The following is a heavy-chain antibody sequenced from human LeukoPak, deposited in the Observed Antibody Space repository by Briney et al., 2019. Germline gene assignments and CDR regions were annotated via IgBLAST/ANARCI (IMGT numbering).Heavy chain of an antibody. CDR3: ARGSAYYYDSSGYHD. CDR2: INHSGST. CDR1: GGSFSGYY. V-gene: IGHV4-34*01. J-gene: IGHJ4*02. Sequence: PSETLSLTCAVYGGSFSGYYWSWIRQPPGKGLEWIGEINHSGSTNYNPSLKSRVTISVDTSKNQFSLKLSSVTAADTAVYYCARGSAYYYDSSGYHDWGQGTLVTVSS. D-gene: IGHD3-22*01.